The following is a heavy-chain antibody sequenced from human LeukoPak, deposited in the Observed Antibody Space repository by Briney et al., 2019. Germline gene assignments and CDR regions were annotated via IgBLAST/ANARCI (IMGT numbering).Heavy chain of an antibody. CDR1: GYRFTSYL. J-gene: IGHJ4*02. CDR2: IYPGDSDT. CDR3: ARLRGYSYPDY. V-gene: IGHV5-51*01. Sequence: GESLKISCKGSGYRFTSYLNGGGRQMPGEGLGGMGIIYPGDSDTRYSPPFQGQVTISADKSISTAYLQWSSLKASDTAMYYCARLRGYSYPDYWGQGTLVTVSS. D-gene: IGHD5-18*01.